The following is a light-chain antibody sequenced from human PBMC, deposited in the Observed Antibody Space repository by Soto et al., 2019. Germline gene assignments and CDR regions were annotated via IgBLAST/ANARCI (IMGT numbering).Light chain of an antibody. V-gene: IGKV3-11*01. Sequence: EIVLTQSTATPSLSPGERATLSCRASQSVSSYLAWYQQKPGQAPRLLIYDASNRATGIPARFSGSGSGTDFTLTISSLEPEDFAVYYCQQRSNWLWTFGQGTKVDIK. J-gene: IGKJ1*01. CDR2: DAS. CDR3: QQRSNWLWT. CDR1: QSVSSY.